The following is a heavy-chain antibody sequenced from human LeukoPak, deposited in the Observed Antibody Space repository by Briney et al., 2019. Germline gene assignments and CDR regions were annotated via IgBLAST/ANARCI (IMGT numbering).Heavy chain of an antibody. CDR1: GFTFSSYG. V-gene: IGHV3-30*03. J-gene: IGHJ5*02. Sequence: PGRSLRLSCAASGFTFSSYGMHWVRQAPGKGLAWVAVISYDGSNKYYADSVKGRFTISRDNSKDTLYLQMNSLRAEDTAGYYCAIDVSGVVPVVYWFDRWGQGTLVTVSS. CDR2: ISYDGSNK. D-gene: IGHD2-2*01. CDR3: AIDVSGVVPVVYWFDR.